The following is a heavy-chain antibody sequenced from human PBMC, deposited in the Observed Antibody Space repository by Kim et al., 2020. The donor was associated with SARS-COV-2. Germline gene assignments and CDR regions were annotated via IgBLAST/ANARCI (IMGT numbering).Heavy chain of an antibody. J-gene: IGHJ4*02. CDR3: ARISDDSSGYYYVDFDY. CDR1: GFTFSSYG. V-gene: IGHV3-33*05. D-gene: IGHD3-22*01. Sequence: GGSLRLSCAASGFTFSSYGMHWVRQAPGKGLEWVAVISYDGSNKYYADSVKGRFTISRDNSKNTLYLQMNSLRAEDTAVYYCARISDDSSGYYYVDFDYWGQGTLVTVSS. CDR2: ISYDGSNK.